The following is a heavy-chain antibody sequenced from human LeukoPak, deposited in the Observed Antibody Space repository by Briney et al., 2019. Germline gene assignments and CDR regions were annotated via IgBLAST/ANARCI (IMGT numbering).Heavy chain of an antibody. D-gene: IGHD4-11*01. CDR2: IKQDGGEI. J-gene: IGHJ4*02. CDR1: GFPFSSYW. CDR3: AREDHSNYNY. Sequence: GGSLRLSCAASGFPFSSYWMSWVRQAPGKGLEWVANIKQDGGEIFYVDSVKGRFTISRDNAKNSLYLQMNSLRAEDTAVYYCAREDHSNYNYWGQGTPVTVSS. V-gene: IGHV3-7*01.